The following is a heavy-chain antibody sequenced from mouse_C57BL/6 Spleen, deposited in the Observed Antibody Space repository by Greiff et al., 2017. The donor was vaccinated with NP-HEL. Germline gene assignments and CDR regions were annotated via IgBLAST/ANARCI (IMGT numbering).Heavy chain of an antibody. CDR1: GFTFTDYY. CDR3: ARSPSFITTGYAMDY. V-gene: IGHV7-3*01. Sequence: EVKLVESGGGLVQPGGSLSLSCAASGFTFTDYYMSWVRQPPGKALEWLGFIRNKANGYTTEYSASVKGRFTISRDNSQSILYLQMNALRAEDSATYYGARSPSFITTGYAMDYWGQGTSVTVSS. CDR2: IRNKANGYTT. D-gene: IGHD1-1*01. J-gene: IGHJ4*01.